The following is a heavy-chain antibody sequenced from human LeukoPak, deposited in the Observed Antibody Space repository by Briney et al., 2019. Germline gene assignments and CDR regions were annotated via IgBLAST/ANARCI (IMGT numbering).Heavy chain of an antibody. CDR3: ARVVRYSSGPLTDLLPYYFDY. D-gene: IGHD6-19*01. CDR2: INAGNGNT. V-gene: IGHV1-3*03. CDR1: GYTFTSYA. Sequence: GASVKVSCKASGYTFTSYAMHWVRQAPGQRLECMGWINAGNGNTKYSREFQGRVTITRDTSASAVYMELSSLRSDDMAVYYCARVVRYSSGPLTDLLPYYFDYWGQGTLVTVSS. J-gene: IGHJ4*02.